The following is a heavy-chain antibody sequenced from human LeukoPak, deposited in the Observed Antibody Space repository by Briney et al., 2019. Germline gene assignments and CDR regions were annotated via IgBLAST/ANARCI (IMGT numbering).Heavy chain of an antibody. D-gene: IGHD3-10*01. CDR2: IIPILGTA. J-gene: IGHJ3*02. CDR3: AREPYYYGSGSFEAFDI. CDR1: GGTFNSYG. V-gene: IGHV1-69*10. Sequence: ASVTVSCTASGGTFNSYGIIWVRQAPGQGLEWMGGIIPILGTANYAQKFQGRVTITADKSTSTAYMELSSLRSEDTAVYYCAREPYYYGSGSFEAFDIWGKGTMVTVSS.